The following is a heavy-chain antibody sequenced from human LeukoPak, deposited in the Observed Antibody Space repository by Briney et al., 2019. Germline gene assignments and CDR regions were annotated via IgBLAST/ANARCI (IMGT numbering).Heavy chain of an antibody. CDR2: INHSGGT. CDR1: GGSFSAYS. D-gene: IGHD6-13*01. J-gene: IGHJ3*02. V-gene: IGHV4-34*01. Sequence: SETLSLTCAVYGGSFSAYSWTWIRQPPGKGLEWIGEINHSGGTNHNPSLKSRVSISRDSSKYQIFLKLRSVTAADTAVYYCAGPQAGAAFEIWSQGTMVTVSS. CDR3: AGPQAGAAFEI.